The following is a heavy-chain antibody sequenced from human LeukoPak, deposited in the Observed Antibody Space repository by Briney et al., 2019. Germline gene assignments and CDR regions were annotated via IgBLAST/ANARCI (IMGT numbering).Heavy chain of an antibody. CDR1: GFTFTRYT. J-gene: IGHJ4*02. V-gene: IGHV3-21*01. CDR2: IGSSSTFI. Sequence: GGSLRLSCAASGFTFTRYTMNWVRQAPGKGLEWVSSIGSSSTFIYYADSVKGRFTISRDNANNSLFLQMNRLRADDTAVYYCAKAHPGFDYWGQGTLVTVSS. CDR3: AKAHPGFDY.